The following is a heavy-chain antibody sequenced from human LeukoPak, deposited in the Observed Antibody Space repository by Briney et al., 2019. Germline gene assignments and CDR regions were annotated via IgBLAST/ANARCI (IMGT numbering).Heavy chain of an antibody. J-gene: IGHJ4*02. D-gene: IGHD3-22*01. CDR3: AKDFDYYYDSSGQFDY. V-gene: IGHV3-23*01. Sequence: GGSLRLSCAASGFTFSSYAMSWVRQAPGKGLEWVLAISGSGGSTYYADSVKGRFTISRDNSKNTLYLQMNSLRAEDTAVYYCAKDFDYYYDSSGQFDYWGQGTLVTVSS. CDR1: GFTFSSYA. CDR2: ISGSGGST.